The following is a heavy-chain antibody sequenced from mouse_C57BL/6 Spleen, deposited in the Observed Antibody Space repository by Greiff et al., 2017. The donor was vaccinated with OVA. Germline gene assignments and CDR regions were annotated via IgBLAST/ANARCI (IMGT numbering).Heavy chain of an antibody. CDR3: ARDRSNRCAD. Sequence: EVQRVESGGGLVKPGGSLKLSCAASGFTFSSYAMSWVRQTPEKRLEWVATISDGGSYTYYPDNVKGRFTISRDNAKNNLYLQMRHLKSEETARYYCARDRSNRCADWGKGTLVTVSA. CDR2: ISDGGSYT. CDR1: GFTFSSYA. V-gene: IGHV5-4*01. J-gene: IGHJ3*01. D-gene: IGHD2-5*01.